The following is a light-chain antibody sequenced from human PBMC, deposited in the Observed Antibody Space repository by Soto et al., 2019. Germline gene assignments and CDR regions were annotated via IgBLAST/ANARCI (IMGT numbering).Light chain of an antibody. CDR1: QSVSSSY. Sequence: EIVLTQSPGTLSLSPGERATLSCRASQSVSSSYLAWYQQKPGQAPRLLIHGASSRATGIPDRFSGSGSGTDFTLTISRLEPEDFALYYCQQYGSSLTWTFGQGTKVEIK. J-gene: IGKJ1*01. CDR2: GAS. CDR3: QQYGSSLTWT. V-gene: IGKV3-20*01.